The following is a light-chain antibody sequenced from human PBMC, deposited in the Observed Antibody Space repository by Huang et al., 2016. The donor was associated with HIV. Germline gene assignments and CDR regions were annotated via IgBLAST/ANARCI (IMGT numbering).Light chain of an antibody. CDR1: QSVSSN. CDR3: QQYNNWPVT. CDR2: GAS. V-gene: IGKV3-15*01. Sequence: ELVMTQSPAPLSVSPGERATLSCRPSQSVSSNLAWYQQKPGQAPRLLIYGASTRATGIPARFSGSGSGTEFTLTISSLQSEDFAVYYCQQYNNWPVTFGQGTRLEIK. J-gene: IGKJ5*01.